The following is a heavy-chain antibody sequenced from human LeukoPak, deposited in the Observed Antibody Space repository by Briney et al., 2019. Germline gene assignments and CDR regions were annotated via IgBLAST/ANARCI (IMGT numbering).Heavy chain of an antibody. CDR1: GFTFRNYG. Sequence: PGGSLRLSCAASGFTFRNYGMRWVRQAPGKGLEWVSIISYDGSNKYYADSVKGRFTISRDNSQSTQYLQMNNLRTEDTAIYFCATLRYGSGSYYADYWGQGTQVTVSS. V-gene: IGHV3-30*03. J-gene: IGHJ4*02. CDR2: ISYDGSNK. D-gene: IGHD3-10*01. CDR3: ATLRYGSGSYYADY.